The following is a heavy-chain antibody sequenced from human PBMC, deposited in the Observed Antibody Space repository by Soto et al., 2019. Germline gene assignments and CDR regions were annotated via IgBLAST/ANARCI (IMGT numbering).Heavy chain of an antibody. CDR2: IYYSGST. V-gene: IGHV4-59*08. D-gene: IGHD6-13*01. Sequence: SETLSRTCTVSGGSISSYYWSWIRQPPGKGLEWIGYIYYSGSTNYNPSLKSRVTISVDTSKNQFSLKLSSVTAADTAVYYCARRPEYSSSWHFDYWGQGTLVTVSS. CDR3: ARRPEYSSSWHFDY. CDR1: GGSISSYY. J-gene: IGHJ4*02.